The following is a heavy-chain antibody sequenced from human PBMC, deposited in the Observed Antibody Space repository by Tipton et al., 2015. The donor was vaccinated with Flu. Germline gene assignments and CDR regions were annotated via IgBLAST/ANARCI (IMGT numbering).Heavy chain of an antibody. CDR2: IIPILGIA. Sequence: QVQLVQSGAEVKKPGSSVKVSCKASGGTFSSYAISWVRQAPGQGLEWMGRIIPILGIANYAQKFQGRVTITADKSTSTAYMELSSLRSEDTAVYYCASSNWNDDGRDYWGQGTLVTVSS. D-gene: IGHD1-20*01. CDR3: ASSNWNDDGRDY. CDR1: GGTFSSYA. J-gene: IGHJ4*02. V-gene: IGHV1-69*04.